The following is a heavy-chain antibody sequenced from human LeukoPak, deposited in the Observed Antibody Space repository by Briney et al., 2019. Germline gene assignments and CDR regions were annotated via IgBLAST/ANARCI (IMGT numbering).Heavy chain of an antibody. J-gene: IGHJ6*03. Sequence: ASVAVSCKASGYTFTSYGISWGRQAPGQGREGRGWISAYNGNTHYAQMLQGRVTVTTDTSTSPAYMELRRLRSDDTAVYYCARGHCSSVSCYDSSYYHMDVWGKGPTVTVSS. CDR1: GYTFTSYG. CDR2: ISAYNGNT. CDR3: ARGHCSSVSCYDSSYYHMDV. D-gene: IGHD2-2*01. V-gene: IGHV1-18*01.